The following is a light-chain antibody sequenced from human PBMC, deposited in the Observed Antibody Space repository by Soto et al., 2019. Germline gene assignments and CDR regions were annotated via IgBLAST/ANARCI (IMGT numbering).Light chain of an antibody. V-gene: IGKV1-8*01. Sequence: AIRMTQSPSSLSASTGDRVTITCRASQGISSYLDWYQQKPGKAPKLLIYAASTLQSGVPSRFSGSGSRTDFTLTISCLQSEDFATYYCQQYYSYPPTFGPGTKVDIK. CDR2: AAS. CDR3: QQYYSYPPT. CDR1: QGISSY. J-gene: IGKJ3*01.